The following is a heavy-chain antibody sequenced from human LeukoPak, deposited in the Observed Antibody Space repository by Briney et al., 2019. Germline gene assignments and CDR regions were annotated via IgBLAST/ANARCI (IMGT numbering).Heavy chain of an antibody. V-gene: IGHV3-30*04. J-gene: IGHJ5*02. D-gene: IGHD3-3*01. CDR2: ISYDGSNK. CDR1: GFTSSSYA. Sequence: PGGSLRLSCAASGFTSSSYAMHWVRQAPGKGLEWVAVISYDGSNKYYADSVKGRFTSSRDNSKNTLYLQMNSLRAEGTAVYYCARGPGFWSGYYTSWFDPWGQGTLVTVSS. CDR3: ARGPGFWSGYYTSWFDP.